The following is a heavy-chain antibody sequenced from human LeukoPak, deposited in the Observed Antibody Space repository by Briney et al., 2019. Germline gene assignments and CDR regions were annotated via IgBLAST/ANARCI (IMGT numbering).Heavy chain of an antibody. CDR1: GFTFSSYA. V-gene: IGHV3-30-3*01. D-gene: IGHD3-22*01. CDR3: ASPPRPQYDSSGYYFDY. Sequence: GSLRLSCAASGFTFSSYAMHGVRQAPGKGLGWVAVISYDGSNKYYAASVKGRFTISRDNSKNTLYLQMNSLRAEDTAVYYCASPPRPQYDSSGYYFDYWGQGTLVTVSS. CDR2: ISYDGSNK. J-gene: IGHJ4*02.